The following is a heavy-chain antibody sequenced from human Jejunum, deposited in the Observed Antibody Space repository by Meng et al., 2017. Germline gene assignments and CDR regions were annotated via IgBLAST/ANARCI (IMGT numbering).Heavy chain of an antibody. CDR1: GGSMNSAGHY. D-gene: IGHD4-23*01. CDR2: IHYSGGT. J-gene: IGHJ1*01. Sequence: HVQLQEPGPGPVKPAQTLSLTGTVSGGSMNSAGHYWSWIRQDPGKGLEWIGYIHYSGGTYYNPSLKSRVTISVDTSKNQFSLKLNSVSAADTAVYYCARATAGNSEYFQNWGQGTLVTVSS. CDR3: ARATAGNSEYFQN. V-gene: IGHV4-31*03.